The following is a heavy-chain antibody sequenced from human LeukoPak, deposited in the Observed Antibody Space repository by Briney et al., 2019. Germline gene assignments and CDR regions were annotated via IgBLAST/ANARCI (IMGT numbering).Heavy chain of an antibody. CDR1: GFTFSNFA. CDR3: ARGYYYDSSGYQIDY. J-gene: IGHJ4*02. CDR2: ISDSGVNT. V-gene: IGHV3-23*01. D-gene: IGHD3-22*01. Sequence: GGSLRLSCAASGFTFSNFAMGWVRQAPGKGLEWVSTISDSGVNTYYADSVKGRFTISRDNSKNTLYLQMNSLRAEDTAVYYCARGYYYDSSGYQIDYWGQGTLVTVSS.